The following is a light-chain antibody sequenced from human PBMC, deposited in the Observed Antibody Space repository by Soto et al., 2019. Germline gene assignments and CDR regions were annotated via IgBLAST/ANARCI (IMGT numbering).Light chain of an antibody. V-gene: IGKV1-39*01. J-gene: IGKJ1*01. Sequence: DFQMTQSPSSLSASVGDRVTITCRASQNIGYYLNWYQLKLGKAPKLLIYAASHLQSGVPSRFRGSGSGTDFTLAISSLQPEDFATYYCQQSYNTHSWTFGQGTKVDIK. CDR1: QNIGYY. CDR3: QQSYNTHSWT. CDR2: AAS.